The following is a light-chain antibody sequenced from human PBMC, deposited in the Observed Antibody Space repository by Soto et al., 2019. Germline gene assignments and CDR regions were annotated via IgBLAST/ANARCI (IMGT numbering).Light chain of an antibody. J-gene: IGKJ3*01. CDR3: HHRYNWPES. Sequence: EIVLTQSPATLSLSPGQRATLSCRASQNINSFLGWYQQKPGQAPRLLIYDISIRATGIPARFSASGSGTDFTPTISSLEPEDFAVYYCHHRYNWPESFGPGTKVDIK. CDR2: DIS. CDR1: QNINSF. V-gene: IGKV3-11*01.